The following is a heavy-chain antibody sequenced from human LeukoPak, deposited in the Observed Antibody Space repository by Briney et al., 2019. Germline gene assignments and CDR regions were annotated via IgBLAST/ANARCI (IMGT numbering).Heavy chain of an antibody. CDR3: ARHGTLGSNTYPLDY. CDR2: IYYSGST. V-gene: IGHV4-59*11. CDR1: GVSITSGQW. D-gene: IGHD7-27*01. Sequence: PSETLTLICTVSGVSITSGQWWSWVRQPPGKGLEWIGYIYYSGSTNYNPSLKSRVTISVDTSKNQFSLKLSSVTAADTAVYYCARHGTLGSNTYPLDYWGQGTLVTVSS. J-gene: IGHJ4*02.